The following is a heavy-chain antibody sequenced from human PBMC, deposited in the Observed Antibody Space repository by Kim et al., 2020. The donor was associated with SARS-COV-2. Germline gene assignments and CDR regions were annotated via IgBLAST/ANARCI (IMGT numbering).Heavy chain of an antibody. CDR1: GFTVSSNY. CDR2: IYSGGST. V-gene: IGHV3-53*01. Sequence: GGSLRLSCAASGFTVSSNYMSWVRQAPGKGLEWVSVIYSGGSTYYADSVKGRFTISRDNSKNTLYLQMNSLRAKDTAVYYCARSRLYYYDSSGYYDYWGQGTLVTVSS. J-gene: IGHJ4*02. CDR3: ARSRLYYYDSSGYYDY. D-gene: IGHD3-22*01.